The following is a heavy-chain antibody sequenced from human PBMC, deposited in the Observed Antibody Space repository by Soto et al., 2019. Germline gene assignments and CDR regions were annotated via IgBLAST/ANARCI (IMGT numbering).Heavy chain of an antibody. Sequence: SGGSLRLSCAAPGLMFNTYAMTWVRQAPGKGLEWVATITSTGGGTYYADSVKGRFTISRDNSNNRLYLQMYSLRAEDTAVYFCANRPRYYNMDVWGQGTTVTVSS. CDR3: ANRPRYYNMDV. J-gene: IGHJ6*02. CDR2: ITSTGGGT. V-gene: IGHV3-23*01. CDR1: GLMFNTYA.